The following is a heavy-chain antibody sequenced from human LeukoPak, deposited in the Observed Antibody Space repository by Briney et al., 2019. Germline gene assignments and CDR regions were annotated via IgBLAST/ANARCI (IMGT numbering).Heavy chain of an antibody. CDR2: IYNSGNT. Sequence: SETLSLTCTVSGDSISIYYWSWIRQPPGKGLEWIGYIYNSGNTNYNPSLKSRVTISVDTSKNQFSLKLSSVTAADTAVYYCAKYGDYHPRDDYWGQGTLVTVSS. CDR3: AKYGDYHPRDDY. D-gene: IGHD4-17*01. J-gene: IGHJ4*02. CDR1: GDSISIYY. V-gene: IGHV4-4*08.